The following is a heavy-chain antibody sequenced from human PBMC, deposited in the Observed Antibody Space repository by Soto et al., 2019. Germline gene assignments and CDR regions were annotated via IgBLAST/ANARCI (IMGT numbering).Heavy chain of an antibody. D-gene: IGHD6-6*01. J-gene: IGHJ4*02. V-gene: IGHV1-18*04. CDR3: ARTGGGMAARPLEY. CDR2: ISAYNGNK. CDR1: GYMFTTYG. Sequence: ASVKVSCKASGYMFTTYGISWVRQAPGQGLEWMVWISAYNGNKKYAQKFQDRVTMTIHTSSTTVSMELRNLTSDDTAIYYCARTGGGMAARPLEYWGQGTLVTVSS.